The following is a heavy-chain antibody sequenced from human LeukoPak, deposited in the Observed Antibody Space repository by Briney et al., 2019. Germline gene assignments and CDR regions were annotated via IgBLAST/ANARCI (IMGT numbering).Heavy chain of an antibody. J-gene: IGHJ6*03. Sequence: GSLRLSCAASGFTFSSYSMNWVRQAPGKGLEWVSYISSSSSTIYYADSVKGRFTISRDNAKNSLYLQMNSLRAEDTAVYYCARDRVVPAAIGNYYYYYMDVWGKGTTVTVSS. CDR2: ISSSSSTI. D-gene: IGHD2-2*02. CDR3: ARDRVVPAAIGNYYYYYMDV. V-gene: IGHV3-48*04. CDR1: GFTFSSYS.